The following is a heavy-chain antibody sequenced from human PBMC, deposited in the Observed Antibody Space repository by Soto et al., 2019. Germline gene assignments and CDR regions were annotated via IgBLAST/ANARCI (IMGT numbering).Heavy chain of an antibody. Sequence: QVQLQQWGAGLLKPSETLSLTCAVYGGSFSGYYWSWIRQPPGKGLEWIGEINHSGSTNYNPSLKSRVTLSVDTSKNQFSLKLSSVTAADTAVYYCARSPEVWRWFDPWGQGTLVTVSS. CDR3: ARSPEVWRWFDP. CDR2: INHSGST. J-gene: IGHJ5*02. CDR1: GGSFSGYY. V-gene: IGHV4-34*01. D-gene: IGHD1-20*01.